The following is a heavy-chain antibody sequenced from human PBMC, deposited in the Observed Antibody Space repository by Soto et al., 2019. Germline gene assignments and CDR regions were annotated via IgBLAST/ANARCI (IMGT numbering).Heavy chain of an antibody. CDR3: ARDSGKGAYFDY. J-gene: IGHJ4*01. D-gene: IGHD1-26*01. Sequence: EVQLVESGGGLVQPGGSQRLSCAASGFTFSDHYMDCGRQAPGKGLEWVGRIRNKANSYTTDYAASVKGRFTISRDDSKDSLYLQMNSLKTEDTAIYYCARDSGKGAYFDYWGHGTLATVSS. CDR1: GFTFSDHY. CDR2: IRNKANSYTT. V-gene: IGHV3-72*01.